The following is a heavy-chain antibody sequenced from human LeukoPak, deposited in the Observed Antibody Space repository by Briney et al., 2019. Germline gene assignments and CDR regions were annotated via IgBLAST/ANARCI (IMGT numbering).Heavy chain of an antibody. J-gene: IGHJ6*02. Sequence: GGSLRLSCAAFEFNFEDYTMHWVRQPPGKGLEWVSLVTWDGSTTYYAGSVKGRFTISRDNSENSLHLQMNSLRSEDTAVYYCVKDKTSRGSGSYWSYGMDVWGQGTTVTVSS. CDR2: VTWDGSTT. D-gene: IGHD3-10*01. V-gene: IGHV3-43*01. CDR1: EFNFEDYT. CDR3: VKDKTSRGSGSYWSYGMDV.